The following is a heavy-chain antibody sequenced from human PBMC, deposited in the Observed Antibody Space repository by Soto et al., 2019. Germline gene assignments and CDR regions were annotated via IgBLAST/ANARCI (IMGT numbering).Heavy chain of an antibody. V-gene: IGHV1-3*01. CDR1: GITFTTYS. CDR2: INAGNGNT. CDR3: ARPKDYDGCLDL. J-gene: IGHJ4*02. Sequence: GASVKVSCKASGITFTTYSIHWVRQAPGQGLEWMGWINAGNGNTRYSQKFQGRVTLTRDTSASTAYMDLSSLTSEDAAAYYCARPKDYDGCLDLWGQGTLVTVSS. D-gene: IGHD3-22*01.